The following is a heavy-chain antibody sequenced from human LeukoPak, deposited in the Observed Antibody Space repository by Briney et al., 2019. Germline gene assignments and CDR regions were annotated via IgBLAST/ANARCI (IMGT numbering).Heavy chain of an antibody. V-gene: IGHV1-18*01. CDR3: ARGIAAATFDY. J-gene: IGHJ4*02. CDR1: GYTFTSYG. Sequence: ASVKVSCKASGYTFTSYGISWVRQAPGQGLEWMGWISGYNGNTNYAQKLQGRVTMTIDTSTSTAYMELRSLRSDDTAVYDCARGIAAATFDYWGQGTLVTVSA. CDR2: ISGYNGNT. D-gene: IGHD6-13*01.